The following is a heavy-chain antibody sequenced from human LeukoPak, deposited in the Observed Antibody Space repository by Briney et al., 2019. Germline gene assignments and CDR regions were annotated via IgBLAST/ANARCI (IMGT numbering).Heavy chain of an antibody. Sequence: ASVKVSCKASGYTFTRHYMHWVRQAPGQGLEWMGIINPNSGGTNYAQKFQGRVTMPRDTSITTAYMELSGLRSDDTAIYYCARGKLAAPGRTGYNWFDPWGQGTLVTVSS. J-gene: IGHJ5*02. V-gene: IGHV1-2*02. D-gene: IGHD6-13*01. CDR1: GYTFTRHY. CDR2: INPNSGGT. CDR3: ARGKLAAPGRTGYNWFDP.